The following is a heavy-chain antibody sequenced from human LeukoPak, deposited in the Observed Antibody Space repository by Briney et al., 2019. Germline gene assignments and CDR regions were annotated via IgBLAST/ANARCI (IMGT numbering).Heavy chain of an antibody. D-gene: IGHD2-2*01. V-gene: IGHV1-69*13. CDR2: IIPIFGTA. J-gene: IGHJ4*02. CDR1: GGTFISYD. CDR3: AREGYCSSTSCPFDY. Sequence: VKVSCKASGGTFISYDISWVRQAPGQGLEWMGGIIPIFGTANYARKFQGRVTITADESTSTAYMELSSLRSEDTAVYYCAREGYCSSTSCPFDYWGQGTLVTVSS.